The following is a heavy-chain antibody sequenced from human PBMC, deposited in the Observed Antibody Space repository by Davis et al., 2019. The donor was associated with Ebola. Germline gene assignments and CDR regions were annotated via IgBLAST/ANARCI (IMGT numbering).Heavy chain of an antibody. CDR2: ISGDGRST. CDR3: IKDFGSS. D-gene: IGHD6-6*01. J-gene: IGHJ4*02. V-gene: IGHV3-43*02. Sequence: GEFLKISCAASGFIFEDYAMHWVRQGPGKGLEWVSFISGDGRSTIYADSVRGRFTISRDDSRSSLHLHMNNVTTGDTALYYCIKDFGSSWGQGTLVTVSS. CDR1: GFIFEDYA.